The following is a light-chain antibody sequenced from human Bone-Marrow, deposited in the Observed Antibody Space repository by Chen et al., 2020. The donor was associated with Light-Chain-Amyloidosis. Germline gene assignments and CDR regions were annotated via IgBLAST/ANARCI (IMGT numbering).Light chain of an antibody. V-gene: IGLV3-25*03. J-gene: IGLJ2*01. CDR3: QSADSSGTYEVI. CDR2: RDP. Sequence: SYELTQPPSVSVSPGQTARITCSGDDLPTKYAYWYHQKPGQAPVLVIHRDPERPSGISERFSGYSSGTTATLTISGVQAEDEADYHCQSADSSGTYEVIFGGGTKLTVL. CDR1: DLPTKY.